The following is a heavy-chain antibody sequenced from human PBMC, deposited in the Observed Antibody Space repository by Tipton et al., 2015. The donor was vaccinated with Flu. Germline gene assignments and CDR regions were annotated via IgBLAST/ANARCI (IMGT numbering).Heavy chain of an antibody. CDR2: INHSGST. D-gene: IGHD6-13*01. CDR1: GGSFSGYY. J-gene: IGHJ6*02. CDR3: ARDSAAHYGMDV. Sequence: LRLSCAVYGGSFSGYYWSWIRQPPGKGLEWIGEINHSGSTNYNPSLKSRVTISVDTSKNQFPLKLSSVTAADTAVYYCARDSAAHYGMDVWGQGTTVTVSS. V-gene: IGHV4-34*01.